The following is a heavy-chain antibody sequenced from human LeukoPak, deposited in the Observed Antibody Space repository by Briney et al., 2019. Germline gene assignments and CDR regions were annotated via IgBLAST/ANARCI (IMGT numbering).Heavy chain of an antibody. D-gene: IGHD2-2*01. J-gene: IGHJ6*03. V-gene: IGHV3-23*01. CDR3: ARTVVVPAAIYYMDV. CDR2: ISGSGGGT. CDR1: GFTFTNYG. Sequence: GRSLRLSCAASGFTFTNYGMSWVRQASGKGLEWVSTISGSGGGTYYADTGNGAFPSSRDNSKNTLYLQMNSLRAEDTAVYYCARTVVVPAAIYYMDVWGKGTTVTISS.